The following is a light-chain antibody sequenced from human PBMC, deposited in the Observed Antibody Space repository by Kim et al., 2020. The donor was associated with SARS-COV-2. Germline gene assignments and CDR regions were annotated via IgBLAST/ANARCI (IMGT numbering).Light chain of an antibody. CDR1: NMGDNY. Sequence: QGPTPAITCSGYNMGDNYVAWHQHKPGPSPVVVIYQDNQRPSGIPERFSGSNSGNTATLTISGTQAMDEADYYCQAWDSSTHNYVFGAGTKVTVL. V-gene: IGLV3-1*01. CDR3: QAWDSSTHNYV. CDR2: QDN. J-gene: IGLJ1*01.